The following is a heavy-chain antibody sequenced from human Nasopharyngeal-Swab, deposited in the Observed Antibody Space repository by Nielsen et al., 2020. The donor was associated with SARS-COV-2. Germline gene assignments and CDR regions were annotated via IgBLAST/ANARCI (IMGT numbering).Heavy chain of an antibody. V-gene: IGHV1-18*01. Sequence: ASVKVSCKASGYTFTSYGISWARQAPGQGLEWMGWISAYNGNTNYAQKLQGRVAMTTDTSTSTAYMELRSLRSEDTAVYYCATEYCGGDCYSNWFDPWGQGTLVTVSS. D-gene: IGHD2-21*01. J-gene: IGHJ5*02. CDR3: ATEYCGGDCYSNWFDP. CDR2: ISAYNGNT. CDR1: GYTFTSYG.